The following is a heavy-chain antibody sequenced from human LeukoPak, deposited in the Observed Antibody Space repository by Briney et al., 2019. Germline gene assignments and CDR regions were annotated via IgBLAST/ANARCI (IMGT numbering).Heavy chain of an antibody. D-gene: IGHD4-17*01. CDR1: GFTFGDYA. V-gene: IGHV3-49*03. Sequence: GGSLRLSCTASGFTFGDYAMSWFRQAPGKGLEWVGFIRSKAHGGTTEYAASVKGRFTISRDDSKSIAYLQMNSLKTEDTAVYYCTSLATVTRAAFDYWGQGTLVTVSS. J-gene: IGHJ4*02. CDR2: IRSKAHGGTT. CDR3: TSLATVTRAAFDY.